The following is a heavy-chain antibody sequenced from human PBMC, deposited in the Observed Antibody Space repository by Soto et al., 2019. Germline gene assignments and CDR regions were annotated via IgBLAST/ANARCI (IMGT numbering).Heavy chain of an antibody. J-gene: IGHJ3*02. CDR1: GGSISSSNYC. D-gene: IGHD3-16*01. V-gene: IGHV4-39*01. CDR2: IYYSGST. Sequence: ETLSLTCTVSGGSISSSNYCWGWIRQPPGKGLEWIGSIYYSGSTAYNSSLKSRVTMSVDTSKNQLSLRLSSVTAADTAVYYCASPTLGAFDIWGQGTMVTGSS. CDR3: ASPTLGAFDI.